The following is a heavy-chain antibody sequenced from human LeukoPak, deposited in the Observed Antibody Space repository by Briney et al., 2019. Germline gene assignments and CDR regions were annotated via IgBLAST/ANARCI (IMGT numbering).Heavy chain of an antibody. D-gene: IGHD6-13*01. J-gene: IGHJ4*02. Sequence: PSETLSLTCTVSGGSISSYYWSWIRQPPGKGLEWIGYIYYSGTTNYNPSLKSRVTISVDTSKNQFSLKLSSVTAADTAVYYCARGVYIASAQYAYWGQGTLVTVSS. CDR2: IYYSGTT. CDR1: GGSISSYY. V-gene: IGHV4-59*01. CDR3: ARGVYIASAQYAY.